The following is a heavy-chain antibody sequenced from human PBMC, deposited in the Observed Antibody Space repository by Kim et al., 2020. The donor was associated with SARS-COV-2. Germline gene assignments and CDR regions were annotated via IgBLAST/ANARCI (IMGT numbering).Heavy chain of an antibody. CDR2: ISSSSSYI. CDR1: GFTFSSYS. J-gene: IGHJ5*02. CDR3: ARGVAAAAGDNWFDP. Sequence: GGSLRLSCAASGFTFSSYSMNWVRQAPGKGLEWVLSISSSSSYIYYADSVKGRFTISRDNAKNSLYLQMNSLRAEDTAVYYCARGVAAAAGDNWFDPWGQGTLVTVSS. V-gene: IGHV3-21*01. D-gene: IGHD6-13*01.